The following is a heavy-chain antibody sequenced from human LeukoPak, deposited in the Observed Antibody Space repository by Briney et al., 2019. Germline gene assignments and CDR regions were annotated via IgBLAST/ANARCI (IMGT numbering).Heavy chain of an antibody. Sequence: PSETLSLTCTVSGGSISSSSYYWGWLRQPPGKGLEWIGSIYYSGSTYYNPSLKSRVTISVDTSKNQFSLKLSSVTAADTAVYYCARDYEGGRGRPNWFDPWGQGTLVTVSS. J-gene: IGHJ5*02. CDR3: ARDYEGGRGRPNWFDP. CDR2: IYYSGST. CDR1: GGSISSSSYY. D-gene: IGHD3-3*01. V-gene: IGHV4-39*07.